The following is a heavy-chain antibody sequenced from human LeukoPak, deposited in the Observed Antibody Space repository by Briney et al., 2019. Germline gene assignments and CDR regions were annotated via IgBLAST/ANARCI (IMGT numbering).Heavy chain of an antibody. Sequence: AGGSLRLSCAASGFTFDDYAMHWVRQAPGKGLEWVSGISWNSGSIDYADSVKGRFTISRDNAKNSLYLQMNSLRAEDTALYYCAKLVSGSSGYYYDDYWGQGTLVTVSS. D-gene: IGHD3-22*01. J-gene: IGHJ4*02. V-gene: IGHV3-9*01. CDR1: GFTFDDYA. CDR3: AKLVSGSSGYYYDDY. CDR2: ISWNSGSI.